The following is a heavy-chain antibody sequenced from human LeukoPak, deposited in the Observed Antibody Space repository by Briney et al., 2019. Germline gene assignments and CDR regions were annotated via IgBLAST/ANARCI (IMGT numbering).Heavy chain of an antibody. Sequence: GGSRRLSCAASGFTFSSYSMNWVRQAPGNGLEWVSYISSSSSTIYYADSVKGRFTISRDNAKNSLYLQMNSLRAEDTAVYYCARDLEYLGWDYWGQGTLVTVSS. D-gene: IGHD2/OR15-2a*01. V-gene: IGHV3-48*01. CDR2: ISSSSSTI. J-gene: IGHJ4*02. CDR3: ARDLEYLGWDY. CDR1: GFTFSSYS.